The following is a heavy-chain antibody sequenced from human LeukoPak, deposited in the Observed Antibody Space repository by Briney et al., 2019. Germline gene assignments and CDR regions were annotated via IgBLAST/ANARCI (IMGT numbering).Heavy chain of an antibody. J-gene: IGHJ4*02. V-gene: IGHV3-30*03. CDR2: ISYDGSNK. Sequence: GRSLRLSCAASGFTFSSYGMHWFRHHPRKELVGVAVISYDGSNKYYAASVKSRFTISRDNSKNTLYLQMNSLRAEDTAVYYCILSGSYYNRYYFDYWGQGTLVTVSS. D-gene: IGHD3-10*01. CDR3: ILSGSYYNRYYFDY. CDR1: GFTFSSYG.